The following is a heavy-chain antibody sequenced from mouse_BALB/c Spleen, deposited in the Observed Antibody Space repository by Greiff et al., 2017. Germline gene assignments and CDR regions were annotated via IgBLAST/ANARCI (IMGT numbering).Heavy chain of an antibody. CDR1: GFTFSSFG. J-gene: IGHJ4*01. V-gene: IGHV5-17*02. Sequence: EVQRVESGGGLVQPGGSRKLSCAASGFTFSSFGMHWVRQAPEKGLEWVAYISSGSSTIYYADTVKGRFTISRDNPKNTLFLQMTSLRSEDTAMYYCARRLTGPYYYAMDYWGQGTSVTVSS. CDR3: ARRLTGPYYYAMDY. CDR2: ISSGSSTI. D-gene: IGHD4-1*01.